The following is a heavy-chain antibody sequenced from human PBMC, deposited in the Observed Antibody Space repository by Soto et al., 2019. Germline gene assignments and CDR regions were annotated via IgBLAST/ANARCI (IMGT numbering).Heavy chain of an antibody. CDR2: IYGTGTT. CDR1: DGSISSYY. CDR3: ARLVPYYDSGGFDY. Sequence: SETLSLTCTVSDGSISSYYWSWIRQPPGKGLEWIGYIYGTGTTNYSPSLTNRVTISVDMSKNQFSLKLSSVTAADTAVYYCARLVPYYDSGGFDYWGQGTLVTVSS. D-gene: IGHD3-22*01. V-gene: IGHV4-59*08. J-gene: IGHJ4*02.